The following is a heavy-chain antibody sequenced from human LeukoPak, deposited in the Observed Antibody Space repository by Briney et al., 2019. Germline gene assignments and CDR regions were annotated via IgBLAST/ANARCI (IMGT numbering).Heavy chain of an antibody. CDR1: GDSINSNY. J-gene: IGHJ4*02. D-gene: IGHD2-15*01. Sequence: SETLSLTCTVSGDSINSNYWSWMRQPPGKGLEWIGYIYYGGSTNYNPSLKSRVSMSVDTSKNQFSLNLSSVTAADTAVYHCARLLAGCPGGRCRAHFDYWGQGTLVTVSS. CDR2: IYYGGST. CDR3: ARLLAGCPGGRCRAHFDY. V-gene: IGHV4-59*01.